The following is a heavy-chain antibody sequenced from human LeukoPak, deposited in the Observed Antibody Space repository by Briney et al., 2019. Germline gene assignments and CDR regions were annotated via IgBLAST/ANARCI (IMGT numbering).Heavy chain of an antibody. J-gene: IGHJ6*02. Sequence: ASVKVSCKASGYTFTSYGISWVRQAPGQGLEWMGWISAYNGNTNYAQKLQGRVTMTTDTSTSTAYMELRSLRSDGTAVYYCARGGGQQLGPYYYYYGMDVWGQGTTVTVSS. CDR1: GYTFTSYG. CDR2: ISAYNGNT. V-gene: IGHV1-18*01. D-gene: IGHD6-13*01. CDR3: ARGGGQQLGPYYYYYGMDV.